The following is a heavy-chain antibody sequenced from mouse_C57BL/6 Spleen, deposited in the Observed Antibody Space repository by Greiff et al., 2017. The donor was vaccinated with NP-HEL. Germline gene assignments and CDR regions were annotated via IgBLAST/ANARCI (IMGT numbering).Heavy chain of an antibody. D-gene: IGHD1-1*01. J-gene: IGHJ2*01. CDR2: IYPGSGST. CDR3: ARKEDYYGSSLDY. V-gene: IGHV1-55*01. Sequence: QVHVKQPGAELVKPGASVKMSCKASGYTFTSYWITWVKQRPGQGLEWIGDIYPGSGSTNYNEKFKSKATLTVDTSSSTAYMQLSSLTSEDSAVYYCARKEDYYGSSLDYWGQGTTLTVSS. CDR1: GYTFTSYW.